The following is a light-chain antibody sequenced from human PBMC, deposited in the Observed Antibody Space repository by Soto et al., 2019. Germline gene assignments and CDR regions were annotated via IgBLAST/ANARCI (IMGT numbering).Light chain of an antibody. CDR3: QQYGNSPWT. V-gene: IGKV3-20*01. CDR2: GAS. J-gene: IGKJ1*01. Sequence: EILLTQSPGTLSLSPGERATLSCRASQSVSSSHLAWYQQKPGQAPRLLIYGASSRATGIPGRFSGSGSGTDFTLTVSRLEPEDFAVYHCQQYGNSPWTFGQGTKVEIK. CDR1: QSVSSSH.